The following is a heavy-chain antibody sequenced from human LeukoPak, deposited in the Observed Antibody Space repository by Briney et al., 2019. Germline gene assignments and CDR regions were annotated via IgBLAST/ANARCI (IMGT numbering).Heavy chain of an antibody. J-gene: IGHJ4*02. CDR3: AKRHCSSASCYTSTFDY. V-gene: IGHV3-23*01. CDR1: GFTFSSYA. D-gene: IGHD2-2*02. CDR2: ISGSGGST. Sequence: GGSLRLSCAASGFTFSSYAMSWVRRAPGKGLEWVSAISGSGGSTYYADSVKGRFTISRDNSKNTLYLQMTSLRAEDTAVYYCAKRHCSSASCYTSTFDYWGQGTLVTVSS.